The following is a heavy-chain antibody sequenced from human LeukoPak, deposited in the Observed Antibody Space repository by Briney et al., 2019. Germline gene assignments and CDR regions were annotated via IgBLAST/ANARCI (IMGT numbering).Heavy chain of an antibody. CDR3: ARDNWNYGSSMDV. V-gene: IGHV4-4*02. J-gene: IGHJ6*02. CDR1: GDSISSDIW. D-gene: IGHD1-7*01. Sequence: SETLSLTCAVSGDSISSDIWWNWVRPPPGKGLEWIGEIHHSGGINYNPSLKSRVTISVDTSKNQFSLKLSSVTAADTAVYHCARDNWNYGSSMDVWGQGTTVTVSS. CDR2: IHHSGGI.